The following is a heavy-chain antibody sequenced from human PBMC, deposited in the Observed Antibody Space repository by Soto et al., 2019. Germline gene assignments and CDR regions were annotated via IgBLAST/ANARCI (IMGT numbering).Heavy chain of an antibody. CDR3: AKDGRITMIVVKGYFDY. Sequence: GGSLRLSCAASGFTFSSYAMSWVRQAPGKGLEWVLAISGSGGSTYYADSVKGRFTISRDNSKNTLYLQMNSLRAEDTAVYYCAKDGRITMIVVKGYFDYWGQGTLVTVSS. J-gene: IGHJ4*02. CDR1: GFTFSSYA. V-gene: IGHV3-23*01. D-gene: IGHD3-22*01. CDR2: ISGSGGST.